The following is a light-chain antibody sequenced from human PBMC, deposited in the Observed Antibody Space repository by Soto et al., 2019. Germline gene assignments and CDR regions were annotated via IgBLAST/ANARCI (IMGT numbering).Light chain of an antibody. Sequence: QSALSHSASVSGSPGHSITISCTGTSSDVGGYIYVSWYQQHPGKAPKLMIYDVTSRPSGVSYRFSGSKSGNTASLTISGLQAEEEADHYCSSYTTSSYYVFGTGTKVTVL. CDR3: SSYTTSSYYV. CDR2: DVT. J-gene: IGLJ1*01. V-gene: IGLV2-14*01. CDR1: SSDVGGYIY.